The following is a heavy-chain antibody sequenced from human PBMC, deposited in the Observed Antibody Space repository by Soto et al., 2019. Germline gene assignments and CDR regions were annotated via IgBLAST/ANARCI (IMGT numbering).Heavy chain of an antibody. D-gene: IGHD1-1*01. Sequence: EVQLVESGGGLVKPGGSLRLSCAVSGFTFSSCTMNWVRQAPGKGLEWVSSISSSGSMYHADSVKGRFTISRDNAKNSLYLKMNSLRAEDTAVYYCAREVQPVVRREYDYWGQGTLVTVSS. CDR2: ISSSGSM. J-gene: IGHJ4*02. V-gene: IGHV3-21*01. CDR1: GFTFSSCT. CDR3: AREVQPVVRREYDY.